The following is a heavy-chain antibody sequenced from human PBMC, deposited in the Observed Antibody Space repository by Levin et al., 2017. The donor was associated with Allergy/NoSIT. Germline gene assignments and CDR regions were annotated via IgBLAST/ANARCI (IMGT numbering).Heavy chain of an antibody. D-gene: IGHD2-2*02. V-gene: IGHV1-18*01. CDR3: ARTPFSSHQLLYGRGRRSWFDP. J-gene: IGHJ5*02. CDR2: ISAYNGNT. Sequence: GESLKISCKASGYTFTSYGISWVRQAPGQGLEWMGWISAYNGNTNYAQKLQGRVTMTTDTSTSTAYMELRSLRSDDTAVYYCARTPFSSHQLLYGRGRRSWFDPWGQGTLVTVSS. CDR1: GYTFTSYG.